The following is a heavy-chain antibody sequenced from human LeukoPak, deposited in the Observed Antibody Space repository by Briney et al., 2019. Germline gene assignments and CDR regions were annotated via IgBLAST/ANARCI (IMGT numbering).Heavy chain of an antibody. J-gene: IGHJ4*02. CDR2: IYYSGST. CDR1: GFTFSIYA. Sequence: GSLRLSCAASGFTFSIYAMSWVRQPPGKGLEWIGYIYYSGSTNYNPSLKSRVTISVDTPKNQFSLKLSSVTAADTAVYYCARSTYYYDSNFDYWGQGTLVTVSS. V-gene: IGHV4-59*01. CDR3: ARSTYYYDSNFDY. D-gene: IGHD3-22*01.